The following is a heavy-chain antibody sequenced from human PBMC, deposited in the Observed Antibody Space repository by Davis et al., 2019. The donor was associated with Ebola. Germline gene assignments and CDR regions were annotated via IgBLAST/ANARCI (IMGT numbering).Heavy chain of an antibody. CDR1: GYTFISYF. CDR3: AADLQLWLRGYYYYGMDV. CDR2: INPSDGNA. D-gene: IGHD5-18*01. V-gene: IGHV1-46*01. Sequence: ASVKVSCKASGYTFISYFMHWVRQAPGQGLEWMGVINPSDGNANYAQKFQERVTITRDMSTSTAYMELSSLRSEDTAVYYCAADLQLWLRGYYYYGMDVWGQGTTVTVSS. J-gene: IGHJ6*02.